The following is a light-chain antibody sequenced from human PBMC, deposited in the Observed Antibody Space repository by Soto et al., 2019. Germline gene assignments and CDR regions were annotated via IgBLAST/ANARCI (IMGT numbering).Light chain of an antibody. V-gene: IGKV1-39*01. J-gene: IGKJ2*01. Sequence: DIQMTQSPSSLSASVGDRVTITCRASRSISTYLNWYQHKPGKAPKLLKFAAISLQGGVPSRFSGGGSGTDFTLTISSLQLEDFATYYCQQTYSTPYTFGQGTKLEIK. CDR3: QQTYSTPYT. CDR1: RSISTY. CDR2: AAI.